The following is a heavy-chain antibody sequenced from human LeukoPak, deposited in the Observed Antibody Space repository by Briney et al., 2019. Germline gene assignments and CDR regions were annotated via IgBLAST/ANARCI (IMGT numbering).Heavy chain of an antibody. CDR1: GFTFSTFA. CDR2: IFPSGGEI. D-gene: IGHD3-10*02. Sequence: PAGGSLRLSCVASGFTFSTFAMIWVRQPPGKGLEWVSSIFPSGGEIHYADSVRGRFTISRDNSKNTLYLQMNSLRAEDTAVYYCAELGITMIGGVWGKGTTVTISS. J-gene: IGHJ6*04. V-gene: IGHV3-23*01. CDR3: AELGITMIGGV.